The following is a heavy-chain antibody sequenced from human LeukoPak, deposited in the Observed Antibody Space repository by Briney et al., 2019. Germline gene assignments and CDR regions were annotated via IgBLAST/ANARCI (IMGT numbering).Heavy chain of an antibody. CDR1: GFTFSGSA. CDR2: IHYDGTNE. Sequence: GGSLRLSCAASGFTFSGSAMHWVRQAPGKGLEWVSFIHYDGTNEYYADSVKGRFTISRDNFKNTLYLQMNDLRVEDTALYYCVNSGFDPWGQGTLVTVSS. J-gene: IGHJ5*01. CDR3: VNSGFDP. V-gene: IGHV3-30*04. D-gene: IGHD3-10*01.